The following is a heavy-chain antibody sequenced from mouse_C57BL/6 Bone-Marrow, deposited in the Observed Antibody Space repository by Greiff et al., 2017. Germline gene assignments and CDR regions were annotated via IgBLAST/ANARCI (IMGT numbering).Heavy chain of an antibody. CDR2: ISSGGDYI. D-gene: IGHD1-1*01. J-gene: IGHJ4*01. Sequence: EVKLVESGEGLVKPGGSLKLSSAASGFTFSSYAMSWVRQTPEKRLEWVAYISSGGDYIYYADTVKGRFTISRDNARNTLYLQMSSLKSEDTAMYYCTRDYYYGSSPYYAMDYWGQGTSVTVSS. CDR1: GFTFSSYA. CDR3: TRDYYYGSSPYYAMDY. V-gene: IGHV5-9-1*02.